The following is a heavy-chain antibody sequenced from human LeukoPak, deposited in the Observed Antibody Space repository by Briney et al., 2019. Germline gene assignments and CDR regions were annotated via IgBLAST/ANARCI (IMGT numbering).Heavy chain of an antibody. CDR2: ISSSSSYT. V-gene: IGHV3-11*06. J-gene: IGHJ4*02. CDR1: GFTFSDYY. Sequence: PGESLRLSCAASGFTFSDYYMSWIRQAPGKGLEWISYISSSSSYTNYADSAKGRFTISRDNAKNSLYLQMNSLRAEDAAVYYCARKVLSSSGTYSTFDYWGQGTLVTVSS. D-gene: IGHD1-26*01. CDR3: ARKVLSSSGTYSTFDY.